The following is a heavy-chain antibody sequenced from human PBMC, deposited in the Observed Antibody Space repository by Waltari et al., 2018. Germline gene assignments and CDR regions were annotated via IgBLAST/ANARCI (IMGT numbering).Heavy chain of an antibody. CDR2: LKEDVSDK. CDR3: ARPLAQRHYHHYGMDV. V-gene: IGHV3-7*04. J-gene: IGHJ6*02. Sequence: EVQLVESGGGLVRPGGSLRLSCPASGFTFSSYWMHWVRQAPGKGLEWVANLKEDVSDKYYVVSMKGRFTSSRDNTQNSLLLQMNSLRDDDTAVYYCARPLAQRHYHHYGMDVWGRGTAVTVSS. CDR1: GFTFSSYW.